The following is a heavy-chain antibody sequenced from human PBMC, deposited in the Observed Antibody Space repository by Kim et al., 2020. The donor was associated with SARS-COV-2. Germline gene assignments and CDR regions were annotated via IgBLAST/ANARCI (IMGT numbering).Heavy chain of an antibody. CDR2: IYYTGTA. V-gene: IGHV4-31*03. CDR3: ARGGVVPTAIRFDP. CDR1: GDTINNGGYF. Sequence: SETLSLTCSVSGDTINNGGYFWHWIRQIPGKGLEWMGHIYYTGTASYIPSLQSRLTMSVDLSKSLLSLSLKSVTAADTAVYYCARGGVVPTAIRFDPWGPGTLVTVSS. J-gene: IGHJ5*02. D-gene: IGHD2-15*01.